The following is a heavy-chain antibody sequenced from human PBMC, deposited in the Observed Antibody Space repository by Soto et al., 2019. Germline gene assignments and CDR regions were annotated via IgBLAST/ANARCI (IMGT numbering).Heavy chain of an antibody. CDR3: ARASVATIQGGMDV. D-gene: IGHD5-18*01. CDR1: GGSFSGYY. CDR2: INHSGST. Sequence: SETLSLTCAVYGGSFSGYYWRWIRQPPGKGLEWIGEINHSGSTNYNPSLKSRVTISVDTSKNQFSLKLSSVTAADTAVYYCARASVATIQGGMDVWGQGTPVTVSS. V-gene: IGHV4-34*01. J-gene: IGHJ6*02.